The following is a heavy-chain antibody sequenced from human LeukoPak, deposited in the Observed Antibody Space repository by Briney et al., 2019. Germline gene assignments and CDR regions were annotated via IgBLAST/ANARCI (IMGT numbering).Heavy chain of an antibody. J-gene: IGHJ3*02. Sequence: GGSLRLSCAASGFTFSSYAMSWVRQAPGKGREWVSAISGSGGSTYYADSVKGRFTIARDNAKNTLYLQMNSLRAEDTAVYYCARGRGFYSFDAFDIWGQGTMVTVSS. CDR2: ISGSGGST. D-gene: IGHD2-21*01. V-gene: IGHV3-23*01. CDR3: ARGRGFYSFDAFDI. CDR1: GFTFSSYA.